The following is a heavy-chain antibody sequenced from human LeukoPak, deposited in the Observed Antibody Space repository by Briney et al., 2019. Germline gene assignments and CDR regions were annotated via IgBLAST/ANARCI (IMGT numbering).Heavy chain of an antibody. CDR1: GFTFTNHW. V-gene: IGHV3-7*02. Sequence: GGSLRLSCAVSGFTFTNHWMSWVRQAPGKGLEWVANIKQDGSEKYYMDSVKGRFTISRDNAKNSLYLQMNSLRAEDTAVYYCAGGWGSLDPWGQGTLVTVSS. CDR3: AGGWGSLDP. CDR2: IKQDGSEK. D-gene: IGHD7-27*01. J-gene: IGHJ5*02.